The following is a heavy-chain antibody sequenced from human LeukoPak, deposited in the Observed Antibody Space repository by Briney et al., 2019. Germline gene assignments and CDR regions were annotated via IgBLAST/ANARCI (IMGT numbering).Heavy chain of an antibody. Sequence: SETLSLTCAVYGGSFSGYYWSWIRQPPGKGLEWIREINHSGSTNYNPSLKSRVTISVDTSKNQFSLKLSSVTAADTAVYYCARTSRAYYYDSSGYYSYEYFQHWGQGTLVTVSS. V-gene: IGHV4-34*01. D-gene: IGHD3-22*01. CDR3: ARTSRAYYYDSSGYYSYEYFQH. J-gene: IGHJ1*01. CDR2: INHSGST. CDR1: GGSFSGYY.